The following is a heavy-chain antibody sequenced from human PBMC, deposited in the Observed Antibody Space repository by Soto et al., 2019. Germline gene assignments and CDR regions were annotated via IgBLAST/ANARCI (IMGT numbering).Heavy chain of an antibody. Sequence: SETLSLTCTVSGGSISDYYWSWIRQPPGKGLEWIGYIYHSGSTYYNPSLKSRVTISVDRSKNQFSLKLSSVTAADTAVYYCARGTGTTYYCYYYGMDGWGQGTTVTVSS. CDR2: IYHSGST. V-gene: IGHV4-59*12. CDR3: ARGTGTTYYCYYYGMDG. J-gene: IGHJ6*02. CDR1: GGSISDYY. D-gene: IGHD1-1*01.